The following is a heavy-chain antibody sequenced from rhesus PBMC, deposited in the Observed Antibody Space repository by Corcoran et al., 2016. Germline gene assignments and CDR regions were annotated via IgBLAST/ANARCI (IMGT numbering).Heavy chain of an antibody. CDR1: VGSISSGYD. Sequence: QVQLQESGPGVVKPSETLSLTCAVSVGSISSGYDWSWIRQPPGKGLDWIGYIYGISGSTNYNPSLNNRVTSSKDASKNQFSLKLSSVTAADTAVYYCARDSGCTGSGCHDAFDFWGQGLRVTVSS. J-gene: IGHJ3*01. CDR2: IYGISGST. CDR3: ARDSGCTGSGCHDAFDF. V-gene: IGHV4-76*01. D-gene: IGHD2-21*01.